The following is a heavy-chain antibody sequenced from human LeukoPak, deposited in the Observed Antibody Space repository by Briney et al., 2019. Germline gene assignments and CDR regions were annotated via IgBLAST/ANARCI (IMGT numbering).Heavy chain of an antibody. V-gene: IGHV3-33*01. J-gene: IGHJ5*02. D-gene: IGHD5-18*01. Sequence: GGSLRLSCAASGFTFSSYGMHWVRQAPGKGLEWVAVIWYDRSNKYYADSVKGRFTISRDNSKNTLYLQMNSLRAEDTAVYYCAGESIQLWKGGHNWFDPWGQGTLVTVSS. CDR3: AGESIQLWKGGHNWFDP. CDR2: IWYDRSNK. CDR1: GFTFSSYG.